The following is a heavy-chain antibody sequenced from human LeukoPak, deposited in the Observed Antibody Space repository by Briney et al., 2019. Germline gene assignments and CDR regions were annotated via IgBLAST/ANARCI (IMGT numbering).Heavy chain of an antibody. V-gene: IGHV3-11*01. CDR3: ARDRHGLAPTTLFDY. CDR2: ISSSGSTI. Sequence: GGSLRLSCAASGFTFSDYYMSWIRQAPGKGLEWVSYISSSGSTIYYADSVKGRFTISRDNAKNSLYLQMNSLRAEDTAVYYCARDRHGLAPTTLFDYWGQGTLVTVSS. CDR1: GFTFSDYY. D-gene: IGHD4-17*01. J-gene: IGHJ4*02.